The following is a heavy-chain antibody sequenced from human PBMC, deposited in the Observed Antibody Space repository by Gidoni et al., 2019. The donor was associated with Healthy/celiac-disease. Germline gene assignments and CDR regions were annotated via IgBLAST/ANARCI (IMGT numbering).Heavy chain of an antibody. CDR3: ARDGIAVTTRRKCYYYYYMDV. V-gene: IGHV3-11*06. Sequence: QVQLVASGGGLVKPGGTLRLSCAASGFTHRDYYRRWIRQAPGKGLEWVSYISSSISYPDDADSVKGRFAISRDNAKTSLYLQRTSLRAEDTAVYYCARDGIAVTTRRKCYYYYYMDVWGKGTTVTVSS. CDR1: GFTHRDYY. J-gene: IGHJ6*03. D-gene: IGHD6-19*01. CDR2: ISSSISYP.